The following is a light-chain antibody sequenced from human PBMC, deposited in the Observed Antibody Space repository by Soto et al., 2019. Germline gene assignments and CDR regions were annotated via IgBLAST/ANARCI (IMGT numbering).Light chain of an antibody. CDR1: QSVSSY. CDR2: DAS. J-gene: IGKJ1*01. V-gene: IGKV3-11*01. Sequence: EIVLTQSPATLSLSPGERATLSCRASQSVSSYLAWYQQQPGQAPRLLIYDASNRATGIPARFSGSGSGTDFTLTISGLVPEDFAVYYCQQRSNWPPWTFGQGTKVEIK. CDR3: QQRSNWPPWT.